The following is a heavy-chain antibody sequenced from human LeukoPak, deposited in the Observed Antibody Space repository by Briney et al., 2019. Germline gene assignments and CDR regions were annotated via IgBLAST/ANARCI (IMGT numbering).Heavy chain of an antibody. CDR1: GGSISSYY. D-gene: IGHD6-6*01. J-gene: IGHJ3*02. V-gene: IGHV4-4*07. CDR2: IYTSGST. Sequence: SETLSLTCTVSGGSISSYYWSWIRQPAGKGLEWIGRIYTSGSTNYNPSLKSRVTMSVDTSKNQFSLKLSSVTAADTAVYYCARMATSIAARSGAFDIWGQGTMVTVSS. CDR3: ARMATSIAARSGAFDI.